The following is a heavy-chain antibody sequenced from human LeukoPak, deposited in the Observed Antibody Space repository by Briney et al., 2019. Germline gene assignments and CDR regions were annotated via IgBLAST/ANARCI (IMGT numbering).Heavy chain of an antibody. CDR1: GFTFSTYA. D-gene: IGHD5-12*01. J-gene: IGHJ4*02. Sequence: GGSLRLSCVVSGFTFSTYAMSWVRQAPGKGLEWVSAVRGSGSDTYYADSVKGRFTISRDNSKNTLYLQMNSLRAEDTAIYYCAKTSRRKSAYDSPFDSWGQGTLVTVSS. CDR2: VRGSGSDT. V-gene: IGHV3-23*01. CDR3: AKTSRRKSAYDSPFDS.